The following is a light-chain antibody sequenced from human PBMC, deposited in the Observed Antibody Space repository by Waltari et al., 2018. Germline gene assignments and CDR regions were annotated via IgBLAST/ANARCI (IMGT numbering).Light chain of an antibody. J-gene: IGKJ1*01. CDR2: DAS. CDR1: QSISSY. Sequence: DIQMTQSPSSLSASVGDRVTITCRASQSISSYLNWYQIKPGKAPKLLIYDASRLQSGVPSRFSGSGSGTDFTLTISSLQPDDFAIYLCQQSFSTPWTFGQGTNVEI. V-gene: IGKV1-39*01. CDR3: QQSFSTPWT.